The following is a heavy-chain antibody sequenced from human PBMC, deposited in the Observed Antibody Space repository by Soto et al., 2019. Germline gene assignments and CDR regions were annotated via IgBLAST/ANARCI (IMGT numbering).Heavy chain of an antibody. CDR2: ISAYNGNT. CDR3: ARYDYVWGSYPQVDY. CDR1: GYTFTSYG. J-gene: IGHJ4*02. V-gene: IGHV1-18*04. Sequence: ASVKVSCKASGYTFTSYGISWVRQAPGQGLEWMGWISAYNGNTNYAQKLQGRVTMTTDTSTSTAYMELRSLRSDDTAVYYCARYDYVWGSYPQVDYWGQGTLVTVSS. D-gene: IGHD3-16*02.